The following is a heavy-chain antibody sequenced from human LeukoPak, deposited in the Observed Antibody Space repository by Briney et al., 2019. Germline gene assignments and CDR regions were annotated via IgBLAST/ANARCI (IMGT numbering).Heavy chain of an antibody. V-gene: IGHV4-31*03. CDR3: ARAGRGDNYYHNMDV. CDR1: GGSISTGGSY. J-gene: IGHJ6*03. Sequence: SQTLSLTRTVSGGSISTGGSYWSWVRQNPGKGLEWIGYIYHSGSTYYNPSLKTRLTISVDTSKNQFSLEISSVTVADTAVYFCARAGRGDNYYHNMDVWGKGTTVTVSS. D-gene: IGHD3-10*01. CDR2: IYHSGST.